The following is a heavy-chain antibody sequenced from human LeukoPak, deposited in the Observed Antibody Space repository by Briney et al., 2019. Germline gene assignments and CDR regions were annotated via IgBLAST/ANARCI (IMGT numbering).Heavy chain of an antibody. Sequence: SETLSLTCTVSGYSISSGYYWGWIRPPPGKGLEWIGSIYHSGSTYYNPSLKSRVTISVDTSKNQFSLKLSSVTAADTAVYYCARAGGRRDGYNCDYWGQGTLVTVSS. CDR2: IYHSGST. D-gene: IGHD5-24*01. CDR3: ARAGGRRDGYNCDY. CDR1: GYSISSGYY. V-gene: IGHV4-38-2*02. J-gene: IGHJ4*02.